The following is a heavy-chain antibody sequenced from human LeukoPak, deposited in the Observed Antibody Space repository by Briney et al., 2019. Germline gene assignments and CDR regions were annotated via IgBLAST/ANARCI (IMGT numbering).Heavy chain of an antibody. J-gene: IGHJ4*02. CDR2: ISSSSSYI. V-gene: IGHV3-21*01. CDR3: AKGRDYGFGY. CDR1: GFTFSSYG. Sequence: GGSLRLSCAASGFTFSSYGMNWVRQAPGKGLEWVAYISSSSSYIYYADSVKGRFTISRDNAKKSLYLQMNSLRAEDTAVYYCAKGRDYGFGYWGQGTLVTVSS. D-gene: IGHD4-17*01.